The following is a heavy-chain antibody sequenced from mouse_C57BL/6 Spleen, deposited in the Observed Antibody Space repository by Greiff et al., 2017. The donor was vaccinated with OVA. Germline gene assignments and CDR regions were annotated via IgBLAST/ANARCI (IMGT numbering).Heavy chain of an antibody. V-gene: IGHV1-42*01. CDR1: GYSFTGYY. CDR3: ARDDGYGRWFAY. CDR2: INPSTGGT. Sequence: VQLQQSGPELVKPGASVKISCKASGYSFTGYYMNWVKQSPEKSLEWIGEINPSTGGTTYNQKFKAKATLTVDKSSSTAYMQLKSLTSEDSAVYDCARDDGYGRWFAYWGQGTLVTVSA. D-gene: IGHD2-3*01. J-gene: IGHJ3*01.